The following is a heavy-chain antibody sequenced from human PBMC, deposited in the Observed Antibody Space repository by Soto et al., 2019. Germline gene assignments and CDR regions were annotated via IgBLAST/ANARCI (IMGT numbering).Heavy chain of an antibody. V-gene: IGHV3-21*01. J-gene: IGHJ6*02. CDR2: ISSSSSYI. CDR1: GFTFSSYS. Sequence: GGSLRLSCAASGFTFSSYSMNWVRQAPGKGLEWVSSISSSSSYIYYADSVKGRFTISRDNAKNSLYLQMNSLRAEDTAVYYCARVIKDGLWELPGEGYYYYGMDVWGQGTTVTVSS. D-gene: IGHD1-26*01. CDR3: ARVIKDGLWELPGEGYYYYGMDV.